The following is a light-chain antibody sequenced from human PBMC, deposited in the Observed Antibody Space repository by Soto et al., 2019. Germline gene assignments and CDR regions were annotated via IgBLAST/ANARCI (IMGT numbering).Light chain of an antibody. Sequence: QSALTQPASVSWSPGQSITISCTGSSSDIGGYNYVSWYQQHPGKAPKLMIYDVNNRPSGVSDRFSGSKSGSTASLTISGLQAEDEADYYCSSYSSSRNLLFGGGTKLTVL. CDR1: SSDIGGYNY. V-gene: IGLV2-14*03. J-gene: IGLJ2*01. CDR3: SSYSSSRNLL. CDR2: DVN.